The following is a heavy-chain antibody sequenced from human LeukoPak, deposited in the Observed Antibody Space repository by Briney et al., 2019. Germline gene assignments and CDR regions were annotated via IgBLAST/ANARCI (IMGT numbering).Heavy chain of an antibody. CDR1: GYTFTSYY. J-gene: IGHJ4*02. D-gene: IGHD4-17*01. V-gene: IGHV1-46*01. CDR2: INPSGGYT. CDR3: AKDLTVTTWGGGFDY. Sequence: ASVKVSCKASGYTFTSYYIHWVRQAPGEGLEWMGRINPSGGYTTYAQNFQGRVTMNRDTSTSTVYMELSSLRSEDTAVYYCAKDLTVTTWGGGFDYWGQGTLVTVSS.